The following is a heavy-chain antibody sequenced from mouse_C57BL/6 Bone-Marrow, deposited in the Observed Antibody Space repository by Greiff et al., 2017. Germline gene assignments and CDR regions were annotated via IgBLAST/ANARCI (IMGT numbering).Heavy chain of an antibody. D-gene: IGHD1-1*01. V-gene: IGHV1-81*01. CDR2: IYPRSGNT. CDR1: GYTFTSYG. J-gene: IGHJ3*01. Sequence: QVQLVESGAELARPGASVKLSCKASGYTFTSYGISWVKQRTGQGLEWIGEIYPRSGNTYYNEKFKGKATLTADKSSSTAYMELRSLTSEDSAVYFCARRYYGLFAYWGQGTLVTVSA. CDR3: ARRYYGLFAY.